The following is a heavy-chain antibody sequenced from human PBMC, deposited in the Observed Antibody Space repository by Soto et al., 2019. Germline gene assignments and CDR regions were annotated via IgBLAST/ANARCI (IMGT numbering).Heavy chain of an antibody. V-gene: IGHV4-59*01. CDR1: GRSISGCY. Sequence: PSDPLSHTCTGSGRSISGCYWSWIRQPPGKGLEWIGYMYNTGSTVYNPSFKSRVTISVDTSKNQFSLKLNSVTAADTAVYYCARDLWGYCGTDCYPLDVWGQG. D-gene: IGHD2-21*02. CDR3: ARDLWGYCGTDCYPLDV. CDR2: MYNTGST. J-gene: IGHJ6*02.